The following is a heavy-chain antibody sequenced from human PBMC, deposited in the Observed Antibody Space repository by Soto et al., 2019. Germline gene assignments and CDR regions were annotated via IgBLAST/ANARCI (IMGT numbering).Heavy chain of an antibody. CDR1: GGSISSYY. CDR3: ARAAGITIFGGSLDY. J-gene: IGHJ4*02. D-gene: IGHD3-3*01. CDR2: IYYSGST. V-gene: IGHV4-59*08. Sequence: PSETLSLTCTVSGGSISSYYWSWIRQPPGKGLEWIGYIYYSGSTNYNPSLKSRVTISVDTSKNQFSLKLSSVTAADTAVYYCARAAGITIFGGSLDYWGQGTLVTVSS.